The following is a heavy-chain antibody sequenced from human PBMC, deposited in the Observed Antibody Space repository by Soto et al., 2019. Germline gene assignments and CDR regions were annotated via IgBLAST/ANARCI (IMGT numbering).Heavy chain of an antibody. D-gene: IGHD5-12*01. CDR1: GYSFSSYT. J-gene: IGHJ4*02. CDR3: ARESKKWPDF. V-gene: IGHV1-18*04. CDR2: IRAYNGNT. Sequence: ASVKVSCKASGYSFSSYTINWVRQAPGQGLEWLGWIRAYNGNTKYVEKLQGRVTMNTDTSTSTAYMELRNLRSDDTAVYYCARESKKWPDFWGPGTLVTVSS.